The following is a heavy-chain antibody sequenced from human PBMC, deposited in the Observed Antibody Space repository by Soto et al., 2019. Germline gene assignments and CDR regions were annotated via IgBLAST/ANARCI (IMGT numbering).Heavy chain of an antibody. CDR2: IYYSGST. CDR3: ARGSGYETAFDY. Sequence: SSETLSLTCTVSGGSISSGDYYWSWIRQPPGKGLEWIGYIYYSGSTYYNPSLKSRVTISVDTSKNQFSLKLSSVTAADTAVYYCARGSGYETAFDYWGQGTLVTVSS. J-gene: IGHJ4*02. V-gene: IGHV4-30-4*01. CDR1: GGSISSGDYY. D-gene: IGHD5-12*01.